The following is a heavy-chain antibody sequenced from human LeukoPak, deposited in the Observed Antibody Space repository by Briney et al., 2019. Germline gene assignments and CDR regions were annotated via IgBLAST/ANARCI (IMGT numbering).Heavy chain of an antibody. Sequence: SQTLSLTCTVSGGSISSGGYYWSWIRQPPGKGLEWIGYIYYSGSTNYNPSLKSRVTISVDASKNQFSLKLSSVTAADTAVYYCARDIAAHSPGYYYYYYMDVWGKGTTVTVSS. CDR3: ARDIAAHSPGYYYYYYMDV. CDR2: IYYSGST. D-gene: IGHD6-13*01. J-gene: IGHJ6*03. V-gene: IGHV4-61*08. CDR1: GGSISSGGYY.